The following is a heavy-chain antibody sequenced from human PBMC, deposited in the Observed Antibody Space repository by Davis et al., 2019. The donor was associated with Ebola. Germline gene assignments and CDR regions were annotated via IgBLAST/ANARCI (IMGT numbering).Heavy chain of an antibody. V-gene: IGHV4-39*02. Sequence: SETLSLTCTVSGGSISSSSYYWGWIRQPPGKGLEWIGSIYYSGSTYYNPSLKSRVTISVDTSKNQFSLKLSSVTAADTAVYYCAREGISGWNYWGQGTLVTVSS. CDR2: IYYSGST. CDR1: GGSISSSSYY. J-gene: IGHJ4*02. CDR3: AREGISGWNY. D-gene: IGHD6-19*01.